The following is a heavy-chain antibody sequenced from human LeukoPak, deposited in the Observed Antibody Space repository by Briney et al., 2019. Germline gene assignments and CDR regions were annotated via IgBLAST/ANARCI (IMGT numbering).Heavy chain of an antibody. J-gene: IGHJ4*02. CDR2: IYYSGST. CDR3: ARLHELGGDYYFDY. CDR1: GGSISSSIYY. D-gene: IGHD4-17*01. Sequence: PSETLSLTCTVPGGSISSSIYYWGWIRQPPGKGLEWIGSIYYSGSTYYNPSLKSRVTISVDTSKNQFSLKLSSVTAADTAVYYCARLHELGGDYYFDYWGQGTLVTVSS. V-gene: IGHV4-39*01.